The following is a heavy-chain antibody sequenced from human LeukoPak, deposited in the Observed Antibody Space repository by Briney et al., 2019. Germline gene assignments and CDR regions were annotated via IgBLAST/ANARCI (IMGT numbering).Heavy chain of an antibody. V-gene: IGHV4-34*01. J-gene: IGHJ2*01. CDR2: INHSGST. CDR1: GGSFSGYY. CDR3: ARLLSSSSWYVSDL. D-gene: IGHD6-13*01. Sequence: SETLSLTCAVYGGSFSGYYWSWIRQPPGKGLEWIGEINHSGSTNYNPSLKSRVTISVDTSKNQFPLKLSSVTAADTAVYYCARLLSSSSWYVSDLWGRGTLVTVSS.